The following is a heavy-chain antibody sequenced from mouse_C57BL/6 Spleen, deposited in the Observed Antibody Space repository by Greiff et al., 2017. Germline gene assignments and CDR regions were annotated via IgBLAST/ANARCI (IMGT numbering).Heavy chain of an antibody. CDR3: ARHGSSLYYFDY. CDR1: GYSITSGYY. D-gene: IGHD1-1*01. CDR2: ISYDGSN. J-gene: IGHJ2*01. V-gene: IGHV3-6*01. Sequence: EVKLMESGPGLVKPSQSLSLTCSVTGYSITSGYYWNWIRQFPGNKLEWMGYISYDGSNNYNPSLKNRISITRDTSKNQFFLKLNSVTTEDTATYYCARHGSSLYYFDYWGQGTTLTVSS.